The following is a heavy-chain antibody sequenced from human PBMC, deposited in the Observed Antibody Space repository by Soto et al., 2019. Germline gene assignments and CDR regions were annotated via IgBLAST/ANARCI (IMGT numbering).Heavy chain of an antibody. Sequence: QVQLLQSGAEVKKPGASVKVSCKASGYTFPSYNINWVRQATGQGPEWMGWMNPNSGNTGYAQKFQGRVTMTRDSSISTAYMELSSLRSEETAVYYCAGEDCYGAGSFAYWGQGTLVTVSS. CDR2: MNPNSGNT. CDR1: GYTFPSYN. J-gene: IGHJ4*02. CDR3: AGEDCYGAGSFAY. V-gene: IGHV1-8*01. D-gene: IGHD3-10*01.